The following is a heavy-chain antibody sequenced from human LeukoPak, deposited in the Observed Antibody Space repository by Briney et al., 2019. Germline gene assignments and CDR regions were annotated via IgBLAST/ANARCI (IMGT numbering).Heavy chain of an antibody. Sequence: GGSLRLSCAASGFIFSDYGMHWVRQAPGKGLEWAAVIWYDGSKEYYADSVKGRFTISRDSSKNTVYLQMNSLRGEDTAVYYCARDECSTTSCYGYWGQGTLVTVSS. D-gene: IGHD2-2*01. CDR3: ARDECSTTSCYGY. V-gene: IGHV3-33*01. CDR2: IWYDGSKE. CDR1: GFIFSDYG. J-gene: IGHJ4*02.